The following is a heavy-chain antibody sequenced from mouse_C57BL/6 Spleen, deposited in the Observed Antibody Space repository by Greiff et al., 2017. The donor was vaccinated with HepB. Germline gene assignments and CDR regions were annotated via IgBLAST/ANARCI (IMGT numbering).Heavy chain of an antibody. CDR1: GYSITSGYY. V-gene: IGHV3-6*01. Sequence: EVQLQQSGPGLVKPSQSLSLTCSVTGYSITSGYYWNWIRQFPGNKLEWMGYISYDGSNNYNPSLKNRISITCDTSKNQFFLKLNSVTTEDTATYYCARANWDVYWYFDVWGTGTTVTVSS. CDR2: ISYDGSN. J-gene: IGHJ1*03. CDR3: ARANWDVYWYFDV. D-gene: IGHD4-1*01.